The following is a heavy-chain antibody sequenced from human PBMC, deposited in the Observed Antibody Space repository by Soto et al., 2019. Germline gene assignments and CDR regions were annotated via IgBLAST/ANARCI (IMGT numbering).Heavy chain of an antibody. D-gene: IGHD1-20*01. Sequence: NPSETLSLTCTVSGGSISSGGYYWSWIRQHPGKGLEWIGYIYYSGSTYYNPSLKSRVTIAVDTSKNQFSLKLSSVTAADTAVYYCARHRLFSGIIDYWGQGTLVTVSS. V-gene: IGHV4-31*03. J-gene: IGHJ4*02. CDR3: ARHRLFSGIIDY. CDR1: GGSISSGGYY. CDR2: IYYSGST.